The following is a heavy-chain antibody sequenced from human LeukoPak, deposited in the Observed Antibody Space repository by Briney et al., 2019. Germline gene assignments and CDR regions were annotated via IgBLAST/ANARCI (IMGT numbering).Heavy chain of an antibody. V-gene: IGHV1-69*13. CDR3: VSQYSYGPNYYGMDV. CDR2: IIPIFGTA. Sequence: ASVKVSCKASGGTFSSYAISWVRQAPGQGLEWMGGIIPIFGTASYAQKFQGRVTITADESTSTAYMELSSLRSEDTAVYYCVSQYSYGPNYYGMDVWGQGTTVTVSS. CDR1: GGTFSSYA. D-gene: IGHD5-18*01. J-gene: IGHJ6*02.